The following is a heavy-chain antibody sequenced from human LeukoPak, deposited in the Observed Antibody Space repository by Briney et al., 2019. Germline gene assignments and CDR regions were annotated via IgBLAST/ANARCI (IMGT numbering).Heavy chain of an antibody. J-gene: IGHJ5*02. CDR2: IYYSGST. Sequence: SETLSLTCTVSGGSISSSSYYWGWIRQPPGKGLEWIGSIYYSGSTYYNPSLKSRVTISVDTSKNQFSLKLSSVTAADTAVYYCARGGRIAVADPNWFDPWSQGTLVTVSS. CDR3: ARGGRIAVADPNWFDP. D-gene: IGHD6-19*01. V-gene: IGHV4-39*07. CDR1: GGSISSSSYY.